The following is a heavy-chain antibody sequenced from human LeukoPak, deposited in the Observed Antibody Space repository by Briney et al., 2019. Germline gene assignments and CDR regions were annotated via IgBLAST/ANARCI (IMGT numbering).Heavy chain of an antibody. J-gene: IGHJ4*02. CDR2: IYYSGST. CDR1: GGSISSGGYY. Sequence: SETLSLTCTVSGGSISSGGYYWSWIRQHPGKGLGWIGYIYYSGSTYYNPSLKSRVTISVGTSKNQFSLKLGSVTAADTAVYYCARQYCSGGSCYDYWGQGTLVTVSS. V-gene: IGHV4-31*03. CDR3: ARQYCSGGSCYDY. D-gene: IGHD2-15*01.